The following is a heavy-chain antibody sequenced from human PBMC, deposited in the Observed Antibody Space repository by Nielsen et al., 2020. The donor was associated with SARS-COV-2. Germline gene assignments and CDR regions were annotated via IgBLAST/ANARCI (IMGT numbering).Heavy chain of an antibody. CDR2: MYAGAST. V-gene: IGHV3-53*04. CDR3: ARGVELPHQPPAMDV. D-gene: IGHD2-15*01. CDR1: GFTVNRNY. J-gene: IGHJ6*02. Sequence: GGSLRLSCAASGFTVNRNYMSWVRQAPGKGLEWVSLMYAGASTFYADSVKGRFTISRHNAENTVYLQMNNLRTDDTAVYYCARGVELPHQPPAMDVWGQGTTVTVSS.